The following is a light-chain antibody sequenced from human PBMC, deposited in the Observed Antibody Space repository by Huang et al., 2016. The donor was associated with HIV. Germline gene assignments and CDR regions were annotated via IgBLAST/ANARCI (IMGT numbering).Light chain of an antibody. Sequence: DIQMTQSPSSLSASIGDRVTITCQASHEISNYLNWYQQKSGKAPKLLIHDASNLETVVPSRFSGSGSGTEFTFTIRSLQPEDIATYYCQQYDSLPITFGGGSKVEIK. CDR1: HEISNY. CDR3: QQYDSLPIT. J-gene: IGKJ4*01. CDR2: DAS. V-gene: IGKV1-33*01.